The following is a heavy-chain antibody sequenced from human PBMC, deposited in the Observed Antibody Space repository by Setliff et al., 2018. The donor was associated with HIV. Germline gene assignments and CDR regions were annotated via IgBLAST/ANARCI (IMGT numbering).Heavy chain of an antibody. CDR3: ARDAPGGGGNSGYYMDV. Sequence: PGGSLRLSCAASGFTFSSCWMSWVRQAPGKGLEWVANIKQDGSEKYYVDSVKGRFTISRDNAKNSLYLQMNSLRAEDTAVYYCARDAPGGGGNSGYYMDVWGKGTTVTVSS. V-gene: IGHV3-7*05. CDR1: GFTFSSCW. D-gene: IGHD2-21*02. CDR2: IKQDGSEK. J-gene: IGHJ6*03.